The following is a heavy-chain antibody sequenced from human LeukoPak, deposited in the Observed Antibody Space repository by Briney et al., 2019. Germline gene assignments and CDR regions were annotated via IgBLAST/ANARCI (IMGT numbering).Heavy chain of an antibody. V-gene: IGHV4-30-4*07. CDR2: IYYSGST. Sequence: SETLSLTCAVSGDSISSGGYSWSWIRQPPGKGLEWIGYIYYSGSTYYNPSLKSRVTISVDTSKNQFSLKLSSVTAADTAVYYCARYGSSWYGANRNNWFDPWGQGTLVTVSS. CDR1: GDSISSGGYS. D-gene: IGHD6-13*01. J-gene: IGHJ5*02. CDR3: ARYGSSWYGANRNNWFDP.